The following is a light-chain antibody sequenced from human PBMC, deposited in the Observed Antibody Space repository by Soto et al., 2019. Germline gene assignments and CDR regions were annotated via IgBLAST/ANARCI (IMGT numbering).Light chain of an antibody. CDR1: QSASSSY. CDR2: GAS. V-gene: IGKV3-20*01. CDR3: QQYGNSPFT. J-gene: IGKJ3*01. Sequence: EIVLTQSPGTLSLSPGERATLSCRASQSASSSYLAWYQQKPGQAPRLLIYGASSRATGIPDRLSGSGSGTDFTLTISRLEPEDFAVYYCQQYGNSPFTFGPGTKVDIK.